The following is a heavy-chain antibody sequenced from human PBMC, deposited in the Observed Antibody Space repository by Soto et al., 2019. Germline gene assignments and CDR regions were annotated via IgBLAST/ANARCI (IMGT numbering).Heavy chain of an antibody. D-gene: IGHD6-19*01. CDR3: AKDLSSGWQS. CDR2: ISYDGSNK. V-gene: IGHV3-30*18. Sequence: QVQLVGSGGGVVQPGRSVRLSCAASGFTFSSYGMHWVRQAPGKGLEWVAVISYDGSNKYYADSVKGRFTISRDNSKNTLYLQMNSLRAEDTAVYYCAKDLSSGWQSWGQVTLVTVSS. CDR1: GFTFSSYG. J-gene: IGHJ5*02.